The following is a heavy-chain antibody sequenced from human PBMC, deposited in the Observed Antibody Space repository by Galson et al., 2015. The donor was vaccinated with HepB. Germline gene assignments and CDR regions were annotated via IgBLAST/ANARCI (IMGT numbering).Heavy chain of an antibody. J-gene: IGHJ4*02. CDR1: GGTLSSYA. CDR3: AREISAGPFDY. Sequence: SVKVSCKASGGTLSSYAISWVRQAPGQGLEWMGIINPSGGSTSYAQKFQGRVTMTRDTSTSTVYMELSSLRSEDTAVYYCAREISAGPFDYWGQGTLVTVSS. D-gene: IGHD6-19*01. CDR2: INPSGGST. V-gene: IGHV1-46*01.